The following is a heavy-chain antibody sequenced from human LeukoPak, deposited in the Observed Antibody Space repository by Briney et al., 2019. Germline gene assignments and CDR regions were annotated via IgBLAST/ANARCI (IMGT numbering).Heavy chain of an antibody. D-gene: IGHD7-27*01. Sequence: ASEKVSCKASGYTFTSHDINWVRQATGQGLEWMGWMSPNSGDTGYAQKFQGRVTMTSDSSISTAYMELSSLRSEDTAIYYCVRTPPNWGFDYWGQGTLVTVSS. CDR2: MSPNSGDT. V-gene: IGHV1-8*01. CDR1: GYTFTSHD. J-gene: IGHJ4*02. CDR3: VRTPPNWGFDY.